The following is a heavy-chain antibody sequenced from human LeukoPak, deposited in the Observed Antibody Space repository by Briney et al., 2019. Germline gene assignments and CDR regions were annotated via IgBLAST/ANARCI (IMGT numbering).Heavy chain of an antibody. J-gene: IGHJ4*02. CDR1: GYTFTTYD. CDR3: ARGMTTEGGY. Sequence: ASVKVSCKASGYTFTTYDINWVRQATGQGLEWMGWMNPISGNTGFAQKFQDRLTMTRNTSISTVYMELSSLRSEDTAVYYCARGMTTEGGYWGQGTLVTVSS. CDR2: MNPISGNT. D-gene: IGHD4-17*01. V-gene: IGHV1-8*01.